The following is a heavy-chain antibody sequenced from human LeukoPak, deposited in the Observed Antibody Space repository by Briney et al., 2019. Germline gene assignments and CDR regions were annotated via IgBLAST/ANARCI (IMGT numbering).Heavy chain of an antibody. CDR1: GYTFTGYY. Sequence: ASVKVSCKASGYTFTGYYMHWVRQAPGLGPEWMGWINPDSGATKYSQKFQGRIAITRDTSASTAYMEVNSLRSEDTAVYYCATYSSTWYWAFDIWGQGTMVTVSS. J-gene: IGHJ3*02. CDR2: INPDSGAT. D-gene: IGHD6-13*01. V-gene: IGHV1-2*02. CDR3: ATYSSTWYWAFDI.